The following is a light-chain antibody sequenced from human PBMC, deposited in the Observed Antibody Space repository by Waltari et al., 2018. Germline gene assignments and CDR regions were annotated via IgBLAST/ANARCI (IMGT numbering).Light chain of an antibody. CDR3: AAWDDSLSGPV. Sequence: QSVLTPPPSASGTPGQRVTISCSGRRSNHGSNYVTWYQQLPGTAPKLLIYRNNQRPSGVPDRFSGSKSGTSASLAISGLRSEDEADYYCAAWDDSLSGPVFGGGTKLTVL. CDR1: RSNHGSNY. CDR2: RNN. V-gene: IGLV1-47*01. J-gene: IGLJ2*01.